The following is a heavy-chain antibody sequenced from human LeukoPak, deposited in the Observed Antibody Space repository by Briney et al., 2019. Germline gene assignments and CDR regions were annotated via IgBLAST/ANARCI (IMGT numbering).Heavy chain of an antibody. CDR1: GFTFSTYA. J-gene: IGHJ4*02. V-gene: IGHV3-23*01. CDR3: ADYGSGSYVFDY. CDR2: ISISGGST. Sequence: GGSLRLSCAASGFTFSTYAMSWVRQAPGKGLEWVSGISISGGSTYYADSVEGRFTISRDNSKNTLYLQMNSLRAEDTAVYYCADYGSGSYVFDYWGQGTLVTVSS. D-gene: IGHD3-10*01.